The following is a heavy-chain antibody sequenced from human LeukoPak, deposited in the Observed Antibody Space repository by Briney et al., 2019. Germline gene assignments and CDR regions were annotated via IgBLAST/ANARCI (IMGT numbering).Heavy chain of an antibody. V-gene: IGHV1-2*02. D-gene: IGHD3-10*01. Sequence: GASVKVSCKASGYTFTGYYMHWVRQAPGQGLEWMGLINPNSGGTNYAQKFQGRVTLTRDTSISTAYMELSRLRSDDTAVYYCARAPITMVRGVIISYFDYWGQGTLVTVSS. J-gene: IGHJ4*02. CDR1: GYTFTGYY. CDR2: INPNSGGT. CDR3: ARAPITMVRGVIISYFDY.